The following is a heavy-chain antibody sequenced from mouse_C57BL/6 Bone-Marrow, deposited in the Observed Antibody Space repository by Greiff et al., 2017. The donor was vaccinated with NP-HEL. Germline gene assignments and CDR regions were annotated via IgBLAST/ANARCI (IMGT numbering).Heavy chain of an antibody. CDR2: IYPGDGDT. J-gene: IGHJ2*01. CDR1: GYAFSSSW. CDR3: ARLGYYFDY. Sequence: QVQLQQPGPELVKPGASVKISCKASGYAFSSSWMNWVKQRPGKGLEWIGRIYPGDGDTNYNGKFKGKATLTADKSSSTAYMQLSSLTSEDSAVYFCARLGYYFDYWGQGTTLTVSS. D-gene: IGHD3-3*01. V-gene: IGHV1-82*01.